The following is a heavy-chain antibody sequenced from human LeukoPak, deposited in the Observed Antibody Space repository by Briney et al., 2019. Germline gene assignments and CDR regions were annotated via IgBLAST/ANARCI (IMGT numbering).Heavy chain of an antibody. J-gene: IGHJ4*02. CDR2: ISYDGSNK. CDR1: GFTFSSYA. CDR3: ARDSSSDY. Sequence: PGGSLRLSCAASGFTFSSYAMRWVRQAPGKGLEWVAVISYDGSNKYYADSVKGRFTISRDNSKNTLYLQMNSLRAEDTAVYYCARDSSSDYWGQGTLVTVSS. V-gene: IGHV3-30-3*01. D-gene: IGHD6-6*01.